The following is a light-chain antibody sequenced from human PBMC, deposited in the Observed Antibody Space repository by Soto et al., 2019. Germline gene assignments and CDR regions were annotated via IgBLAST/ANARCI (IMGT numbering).Light chain of an antibody. CDR2: DVS. CDR3: CSYTSSSTLVV. J-gene: IGLJ2*01. V-gene: IGLV2-14*01. CDR1: SSDVGGYNY. Sequence: QSALTQPASVSGSPGQSITISCTGTSSDVGGYNYVSWYQQHPGKDPKLMIYDVSNRPSGVSNLCSGSKSGNTASLTISGLQAEDEADYYCCSYTSSSTLVVFGGGTKLTVL.